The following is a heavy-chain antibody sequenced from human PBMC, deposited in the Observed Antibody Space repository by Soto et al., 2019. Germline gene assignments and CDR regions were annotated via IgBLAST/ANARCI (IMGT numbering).Heavy chain of an antibody. CDR1: GFTFSSYG. Sequence: PGGSLRLSCAASGFTFSSYGMHWVRQAPGKGLEWVAVIPYDGSNKYYADSVKGRFTISRDNSKNTLYLQMNSLRAEDTAVYYCAKEVVITTYNWFDPWGQGTLVTVSS. J-gene: IGHJ5*02. CDR2: IPYDGSNK. CDR3: AKEVVITTYNWFDP. D-gene: IGHD3-22*01. V-gene: IGHV3-30*18.